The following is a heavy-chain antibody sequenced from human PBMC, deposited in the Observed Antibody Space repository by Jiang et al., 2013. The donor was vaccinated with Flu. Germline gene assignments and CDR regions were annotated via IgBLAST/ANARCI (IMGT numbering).Heavy chain of an antibody. Sequence: LLKPSETLSLTCTVSGYSITSDYYWAWIRQPPGKGLEWIGGINHSGTTYYNPSLRSRVIMSVDTSKNQFSLRLSSATAADTAVYYCARDGYRNSWGFFDHWGQGTLVTVSS. CDR3: ARDGYRNSWGFFDH. CDR2: INHSGTT. CDR1: GYSITSDYY. D-gene: IGHD6-13*01. J-gene: IGHJ4*02. V-gene: IGHV4-38-2*02.